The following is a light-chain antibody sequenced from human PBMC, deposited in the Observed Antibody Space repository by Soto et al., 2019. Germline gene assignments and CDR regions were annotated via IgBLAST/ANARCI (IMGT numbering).Light chain of an antibody. CDR1: SSSIWSHS. Sequence: QSVLTQPPSVSATPGQTVTISCSGSSSSIWSHSVSWYQLLPGTAPRLLIYDNDKRPADIPDRFSGSKSGTSATLGITGLQTGDEADYVCGTWDRSPSEGFFGTGTKLTGL. CDR2: DND. J-gene: IGLJ1*01. V-gene: IGLV1-51*01. CDR3: GTWDRSPSEGF.